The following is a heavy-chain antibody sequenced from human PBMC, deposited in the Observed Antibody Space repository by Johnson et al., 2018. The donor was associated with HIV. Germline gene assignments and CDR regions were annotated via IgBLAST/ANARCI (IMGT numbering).Heavy chain of an antibody. CDR1: GFTFDDYG. D-gene: IGHD1-1*01. CDR2: ITWNGGST. Sequence: VQLVESGGGVVRPGGSLRLSCAASGFTFDDYGMSRVRQAPGKGLEWVSGITWNGGSTGYADSVKGRFPISRDNAKNSLYLQMNCLRAEDTAVYYCATSTASDAFDIWGQGTMVTVSS. CDR3: ATSTASDAFDI. J-gene: IGHJ3*02. V-gene: IGHV3-20*04.